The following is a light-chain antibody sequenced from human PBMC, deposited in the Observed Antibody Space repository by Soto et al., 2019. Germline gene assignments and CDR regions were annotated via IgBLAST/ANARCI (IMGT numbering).Light chain of an antibody. J-gene: IGLJ1*01. CDR2: DVS. Sequence: QSALTQPASVSGSPGQSITISCTGTSSDIGGYNYVSWYQQLPGKVPKLIIYDVSNRPSGVSDRFPGSKSGNAASLTISGLQAEYEADYYCSSYTSTSTLHVFGAGTKVTVL. CDR3: SSYTSTSTLHV. CDR1: SSDIGGYNY. V-gene: IGLV2-14*03.